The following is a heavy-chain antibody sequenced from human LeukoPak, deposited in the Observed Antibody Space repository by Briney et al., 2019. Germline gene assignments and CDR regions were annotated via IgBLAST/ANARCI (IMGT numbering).Heavy chain of an antibody. J-gene: IGHJ5*02. CDR2: INHSRST. CDR3: ASQAWTAWFDP. D-gene: IGHD3/OR15-3a*01. Sequence: SETLSLTCAVYGGSFSGYYWSWIRQPPGKGLEWIGEINHSRSTNYNPSLKSRVTISVDTSKNQFSLKLSSVTAADTAVYYCASQAWTAWFDPWGQGTLVTVSS. CDR1: GGSFSGYY. V-gene: IGHV4-34*01.